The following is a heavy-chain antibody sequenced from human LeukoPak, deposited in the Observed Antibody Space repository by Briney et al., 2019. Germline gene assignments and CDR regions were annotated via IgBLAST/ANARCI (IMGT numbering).Heavy chain of an antibody. Sequence: PGGSLRLSCVASGFTFSSLAMHWVRQAPGKGLEWVSVVSGPGITTYYADSVKGRFTTSRDNSKNTLYLQMNSLRAEDTAVYYCAKSRRNFDYWGQGTLVTVSS. CDR1: GFTFSSLA. V-gene: IGHV3-23*01. J-gene: IGHJ4*02. CDR2: VSGPGITT. CDR3: AKSRRNFDY.